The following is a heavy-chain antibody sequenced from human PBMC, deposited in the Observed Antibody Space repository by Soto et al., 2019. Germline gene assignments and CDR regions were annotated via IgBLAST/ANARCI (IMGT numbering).Heavy chain of an antibody. D-gene: IGHD6-19*01. CDR2: INHSGST. CDR1: GGSFSGYY. CDR3: ARVGFSSPLAAFDY. V-gene: IGHV4-34*01. Sequence: QVQLQQWGAGLLKPSETLSLTCAVYGGSFSGYYWSWIRQPPGKGLEWIGEINHSGSTNYNPSLKSRVTMSVDTSKNQFSLKLSSVTAADTAVYYCARVGFSSPLAAFDYWGQGTLVTVSS. J-gene: IGHJ4*02.